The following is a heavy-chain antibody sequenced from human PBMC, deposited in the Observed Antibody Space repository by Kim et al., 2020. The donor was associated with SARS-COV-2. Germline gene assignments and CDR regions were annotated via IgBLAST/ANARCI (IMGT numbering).Heavy chain of an antibody. V-gene: IGHV1-69*13. J-gene: IGHJ4*02. D-gene: IGHD3-22*01. CDR2: IIPIFGTA. CDR3: VGFGSSGYHLAY. CDR1: GGTFSRDF. Sequence: SVKVSCKASGGTFSRDFKSWVRQAPGQGLEWIGGIIPIFGTANYAQKLQGRVMVTADDSRTTSYMELSSLTSEDTAVYYCVGFGSSGYHLAYWGQGTLVTVSS.